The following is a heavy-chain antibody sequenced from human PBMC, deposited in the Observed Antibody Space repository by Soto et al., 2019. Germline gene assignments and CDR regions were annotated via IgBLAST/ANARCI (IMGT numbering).Heavy chain of an antibody. CDR3: AVDVSAAAGTVDY. CDR1: GVSISSSSYY. CDR2: IYYSGRT. J-gene: IGHJ4*02. D-gene: IGHD6-13*01. Sequence: PSETLSLTCTVAGVSISSSSYYWGWIRQPPGKGLEWIGTIYYSGRTYYNPSLKSRVTISVDMSKNQFSLKLSSVTAADTAVYYCAVDVSAAAGTVDYWGQGTLVTVS. V-gene: IGHV4-39*01.